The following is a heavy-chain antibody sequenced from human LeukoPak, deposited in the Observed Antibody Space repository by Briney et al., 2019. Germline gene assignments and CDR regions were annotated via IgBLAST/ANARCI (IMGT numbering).Heavy chain of an antibody. Sequence: SVKVSCKASGGTFSSYAISWVRQAPGQGLEWMGGIIPIFGTANYAQKFQGRVTITTDESTSTAYMELSSLRSEDTAVYYCARGYCSSTSCYSIPPLHYMDVWGKGTTVTVSS. J-gene: IGHJ6*03. CDR1: GGTFSSYA. V-gene: IGHV1-69*05. D-gene: IGHD2-2*01. CDR2: IIPIFGTA. CDR3: ARGYCSSTSCYSIPPLHYMDV.